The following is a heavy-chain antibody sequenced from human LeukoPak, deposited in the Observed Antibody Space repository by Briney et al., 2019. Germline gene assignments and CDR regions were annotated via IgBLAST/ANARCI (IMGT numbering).Heavy chain of an antibody. V-gene: IGHV4-34*01. D-gene: IGHD6-13*01. CDR2: INHSGST. CDR1: GGSFSGYY. J-gene: IGHJ6*02. CDR3: ARGRPIAGYYYYYGMDV. Sequence: SETLSLTCAVYGGSFSGYYWSWIRRPPGKGLEWIGEINHSGSTNYNPSLKSRVTISVDTSKNQFSLKLSSVTAADTAVYYCARGRPIAGYYYYYGMDVWGHGTTVTVSS.